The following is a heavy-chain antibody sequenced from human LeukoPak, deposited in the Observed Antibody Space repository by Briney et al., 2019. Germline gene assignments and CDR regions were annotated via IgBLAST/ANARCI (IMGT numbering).Heavy chain of an antibody. D-gene: IGHD2-15*01. CDR1: GFTFSSYA. CDR2: ISKSSSYI. J-gene: IGHJ4*02. V-gene: IGHV3-21*01. CDR3: ASSYCSGGSCYAFDY. Sequence: GGSLRLSCTASGFTFSSYAMNWVRQAPGKGLEWVSCISKSSSYIDYAGSVKGRFTISRDNAKNSLYLQMNSLRAEDTAVYYCASSYCSGGSCYAFDYWGQGTLVTVSS.